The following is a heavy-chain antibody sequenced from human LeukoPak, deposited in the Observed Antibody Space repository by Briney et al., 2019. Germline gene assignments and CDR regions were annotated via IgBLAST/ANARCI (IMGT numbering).Heavy chain of an antibody. D-gene: IGHD6-6*01. J-gene: IGHJ4*02. CDR2: ISAYNGNT. V-gene: IGHV1-18*01. CDR1: GYTFTSYG. Sequence: ASVKVSCKASGYTFTSYGISWVRQAPGQGLEWMGWISAYNGNTNYAQKLQGRVTMTTDTSTSTAYMELRSLRSDDTAVYYCARDKGRYSSSSGVDYWGQGTLVTVSS. CDR3: ARDKGRYSSSSGVDY.